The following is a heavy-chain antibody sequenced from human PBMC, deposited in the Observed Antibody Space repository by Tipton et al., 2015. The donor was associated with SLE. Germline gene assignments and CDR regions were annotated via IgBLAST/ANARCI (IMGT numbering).Heavy chain of an antibody. CDR2: IRHDGSTK. D-gene: IGHD1-26*01. CDR1: GFTFRNFG. Sequence: SLRLSCVASGFTFRNFGIHWVRQAPGRGLEWLAFIRHDGSTKYYRESVKGRFTISRDNSNNTVFLQVNSLRDEDTAVYYCAKGATKGRGYYYYGMDVWGQGTTVTVSS. J-gene: IGHJ6*02. CDR3: AKGATKGRGYYYYGMDV. V-gene: IGHV3-30*02.